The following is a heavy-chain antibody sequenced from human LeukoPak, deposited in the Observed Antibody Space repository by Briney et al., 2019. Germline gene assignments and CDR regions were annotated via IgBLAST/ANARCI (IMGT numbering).Heavy chain of an antibody. CDR1: GGFFSGYY. J-gene: IGHJ4*02. V-gene: IGHV4-34*01. CDR2: INHSGST. Sequence: SETLSLTCAVFGGFFSGYYWSWIRQPPGKGLEWIGEINHSGSTNYNPSLRSGVTISVDTSNNQFSLKLNSLTAADPAVYYLPGGQRARFGYWGQGTLVTVSS. CDR3: PGGQRARFGY. D-gene: IGHD6-25*01.